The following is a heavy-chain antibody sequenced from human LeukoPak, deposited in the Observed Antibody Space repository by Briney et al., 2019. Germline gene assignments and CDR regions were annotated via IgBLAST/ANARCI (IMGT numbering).Heavy chain of an antibody. CDR1: GGTFSSYA. Sequence: SVKVSCKASGGTFSSYAISWVRQAPGQGLEWMGGIIPIFGTANYAQKFQGRVTITADESTSTAYMELSSLRSEDTAVYYCARVRGGQRAVADYYFDYWGQGTLVTVSS. D-gene: IGHD6-19*01. V-gene: IGHV1-69*01. J-gene: IGHJ4*02. CDR2: IIPIFGTA. CDR3: ARVRGGQRAVADYYFDY.